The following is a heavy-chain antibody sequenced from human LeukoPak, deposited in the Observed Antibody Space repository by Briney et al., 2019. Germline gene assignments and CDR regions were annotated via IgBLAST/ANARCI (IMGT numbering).Heavy chain of an antibody. CDR1: GFTFSNYA. J-gene: IGHJ4*02. CDR2: ISGSTGST. D-gene: IGHD7-27*01. V-gene: IGHV3-23*01. Sequence: GGSLRLSCAASGFTFSNYAMNWVRQAPGKGLEWASLISGSTGSTYYADSVKGRFSISRDNSKNTLYLQMNNLRADYTAVYYCAKGDWGFPFDYWGQGTLVTVSS. CDR3: AKGDWGFPFDY.